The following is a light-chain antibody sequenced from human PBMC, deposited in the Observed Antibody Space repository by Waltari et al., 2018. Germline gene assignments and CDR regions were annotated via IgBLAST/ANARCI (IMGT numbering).Light chain of an antibody. V-gene: IGKV4-1*01. J-gene: IGKJ3*01. CDR3: KKEDRTKFT. Sequence: TPPPPSPLVTLGEKASIHRKSSQMVLYLSINKNYLAWYQQKPGQPPKLLIYWAPSPKSGVSERFSGSGTETSVTIANNRGQEQDVEDQDGKKEDRTKFTFGPRTRVHIK. CDR2: WAP. CDR1: QMVLYLSINKNY.